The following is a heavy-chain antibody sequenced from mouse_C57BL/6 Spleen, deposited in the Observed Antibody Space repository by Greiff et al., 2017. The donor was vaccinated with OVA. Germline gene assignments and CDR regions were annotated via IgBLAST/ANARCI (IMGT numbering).Heavy chain of an antibody. CDR2: IYPGSGST. V-gene: IGHV1-55*01. D-gene: IGHD2-4*01. CDR3: ARSFYDYDGDY. Sequence: QVHVKQPGAELVKPGASVKMSCKASGYTFTSYWITWVKQRPGQGLEWIGDIYPGSGSTNYNEKFKSKATLTVDTSSSTAYMQLSSLTSEDSAVYYCARSFYDYDGDYWGQGTTLTVSS. J-gene: IGHJ2*01. CDR1: GYTFTSYW.